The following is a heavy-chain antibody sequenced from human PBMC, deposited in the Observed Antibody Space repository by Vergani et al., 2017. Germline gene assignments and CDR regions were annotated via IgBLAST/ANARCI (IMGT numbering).Heavy chain of an antibody. Sequence: EVELVESGGGLVQPGGSLRLSCAASGFTFNEYWMHWARQVPGKGLVWVSGMNGDGDTISYADSVKGRLTISGDNAKNTLFLQMNSLRAEDTAVYYCARARKFRFGVVWENWFDPWGQGTLVTVSS. J-gene: IGHJ5*02. D-gene: IGHD3-3*01. CDR1: GFTFNEYW. CDR3: ARARKFRFGVVWENWFDP. CDR2: MNGDGDTI. V-gene: IGHV3-74*01.